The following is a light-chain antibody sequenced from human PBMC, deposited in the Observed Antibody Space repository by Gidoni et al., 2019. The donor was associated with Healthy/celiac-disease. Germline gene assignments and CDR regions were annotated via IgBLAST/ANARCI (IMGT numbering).Light chain of an antibody. V-gene: IGKV3-20*01. CDR3: QQYGSSPRT. J-gene: IGKJ1*01. CDR2: AAS. Sequence: EIVLTQSPGTLSLSPGERATLSCRASQRVSSSYLAWYQQKPGQAPRLLIYAASSRATGIPSRFSGSGSGTEFTLTISRLEPEDFAVYYCQQYGSSPRTFGQGTKVEIK. CDR1: QRVSSSY.